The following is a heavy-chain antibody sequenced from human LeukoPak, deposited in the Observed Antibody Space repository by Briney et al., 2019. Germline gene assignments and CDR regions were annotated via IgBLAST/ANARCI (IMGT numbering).Heavy chain of an antibody. CDR1: GYTFTGYY. V-gene: IGHV1-2*02. CDR3: ARSGLWFGESYFDY. D-gene: IGHD3-10*01. CDR2: INPNSGGT. Sequence: ASVKASCKASGYTFTGYYMHWVRQAPGQGLEWMGWINPNSGGTNYAQKFQGRVTMTRDTSISTAYMELSRLRSDDTAVYYCARSGLWFGESYFDYWGQGTLVTVSS. J-gene: IGHJ4*02.